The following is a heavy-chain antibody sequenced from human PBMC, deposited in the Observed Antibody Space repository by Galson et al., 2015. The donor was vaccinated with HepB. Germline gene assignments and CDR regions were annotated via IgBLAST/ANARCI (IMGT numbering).Heavy chain of an antibody. D-gene: IGHD3/OR15-3a*01. CDR1: GYTFNNYI. V-gene: IGHV1-18*01. J-gene: IGHJ4*02. CDR2: ITAYNGNT. CDR3: ARVGLTYYYFDY. Sequence: SVKVSFKASGYTFNNYIIAWVRQAPGQGLEWLGLITAYNGNTKFAQSLQGRVTMTTDTSTSTAYMELKSLRPDDTALYYCARVGLTYYYFDYWGQGTLVTVSS.